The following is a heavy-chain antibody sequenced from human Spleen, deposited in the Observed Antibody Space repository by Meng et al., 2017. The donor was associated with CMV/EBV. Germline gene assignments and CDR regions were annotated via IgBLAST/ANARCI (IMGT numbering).Heavy chain of an antibody. CDR1: GFTSGPYA. CDR3: ARHSTEATISDY. CDR2: ISNSSAFI. Sequence: CAASGFTSGPYAMNWVRQAPGRGLEWVSSISNSSAFIYYADSVKGRFTISRDDGKNSVYLQMNSLRAEDTAVYYCARHSTEATISDYWGQGTLVTVSS. D-gene: IGHD5-12*01. J-gene: IGHJ4*02. V-gene: IGHV3-21*01.